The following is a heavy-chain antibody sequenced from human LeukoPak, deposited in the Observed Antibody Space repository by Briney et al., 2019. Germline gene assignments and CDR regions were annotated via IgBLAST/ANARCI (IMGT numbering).Heavy chain of an antibody. J-gene: IGHJ4*02. CDR1: GVSFSSYA. CDR2: ISSSSSYI. V-gene: IGHV3-21*01. D-gene: IGHD5-18*01. CDR3: ARDLRLRGYSYGPADY. Sequence: PGGALRLSCAGSGVSFSSYAMSWVRQAPGKGLEGVSSISSSSSYIYYADSEKGRFTISRDNAKNSLYLQMNSLRAEDTAVYYCARDLRLRGYSYGPADYWGQGTLVTVSS.